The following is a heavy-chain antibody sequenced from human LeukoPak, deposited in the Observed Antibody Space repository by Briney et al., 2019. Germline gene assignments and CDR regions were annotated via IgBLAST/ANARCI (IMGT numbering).Heavy chain of an antibody. V-gene: IGHV4-59*01. CDR3: ARGPYSYDSSGAFDI. J-gene: IGHJ3*02. Sequence: SETLSLTCTASGGSISSYYWSWIRQPPGKGLEWIGYIYYSGSTNYNPSLKSRVTISVDTSKNQFSLKLSSVTAADTAVYFCARGPYSYDSSGAFDIWGQGTMVTVSS. CDR2: IYYSGST. D-gene: IGHD3-22*01. CDR1: GGSISSYY.